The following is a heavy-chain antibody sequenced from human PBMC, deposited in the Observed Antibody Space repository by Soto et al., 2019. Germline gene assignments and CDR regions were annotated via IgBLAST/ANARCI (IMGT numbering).Heavy chain of an antibody. V-gene: IGHV5-10-1*01. CDR1: GYSFTSYW. CDR3: ARNLQYCSGGSCYLPGGMDV. Sequence: GESLKSSCKVSGYSFTSYWIGWVRQMPGEGLEWMGRIDPSDSYTNYSPSFQGHVTISADKSISTAYLQWSSLKASDTAMYYCARNLQYCSGGSCYLPGGMDVWGQGTTVTVSS. CDR2: IDPSDSYT. J-gene: IGHJ6*02. D-gene: IGHD2-15*01.